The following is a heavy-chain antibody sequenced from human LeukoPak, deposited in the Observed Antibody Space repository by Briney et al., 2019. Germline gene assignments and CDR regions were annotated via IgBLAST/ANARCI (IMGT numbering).Heavy chain of an antibody. CDR1: GFTFSSYS. CDR2: ISSSSSYI. Sequence: GRSLRLSCAASGFTFSSYSMNWVRQAPGKGLEWVSSISSSSSYIYYADSVKGRFTISRDNAKNSLYLQMNSLRAEDTAVYYCATVPGDAFDIWGQGTMVTVSS. D-gene: IGHD1-1*01. V-gene: IGHV3-21*01. CDR3: ATVPGDAFDI. J-gene: IGHJ3*02.